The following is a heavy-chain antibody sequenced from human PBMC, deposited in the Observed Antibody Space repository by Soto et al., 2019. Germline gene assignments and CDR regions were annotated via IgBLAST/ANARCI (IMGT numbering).Heavy chain of an antibody. CDR2: INAGNGNT. Sequence: ASVTVCCKASGYTFTSYARQWVRQAPGQRLEWMGWINAGNGNTKYSQKFQGRVTITRDTSASTAYMELSSLRSEDTAVYYCARDPSYYGMDVWGQGTTVTVSS. CDR3: ARDPSYYGMDV. J-gene: IGHJ6*02. V-gene: IGHV1-3*01. CDR1: GYTFTSYA.